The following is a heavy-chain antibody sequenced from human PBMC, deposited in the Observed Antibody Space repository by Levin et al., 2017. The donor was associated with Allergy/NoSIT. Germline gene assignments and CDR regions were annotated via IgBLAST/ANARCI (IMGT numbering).Heavy chain of an antibody. J-gene: IGHJ3*02. Sequence: GGSLRLSCKGSGYSFTSYWIGWVRQMPGKGLEWMGIIYPGDSDTRYSPSFQGQVTISADKSISTAYLQWSSLKASDTAMYYCARHSSRFGYSSGWFDAFDSWGQGTMVTVSS. V-gene: IGHV5-51*01. CDR1: GYSFTSYW. D-gene: IGHD6-19*01. CDR3: ARHSSRFGYSSGWFDAFDS. CDR2: IYPGDSDT.